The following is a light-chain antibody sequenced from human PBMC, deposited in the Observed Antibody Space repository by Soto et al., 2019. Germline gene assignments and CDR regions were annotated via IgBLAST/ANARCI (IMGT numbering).Light chain of an antibody. Sequence: DIQMTQSRSTLSASVGDRVTITCRASQSISGSLAWYQQKPGKAPKLLIYEASNLKSGVPSRFSGSRSGTEYTLPISSLQPDDSASYYCQQYNGYWTFGQGTRVEIK. CDR1: QSISGS. CDR3: QQYNGYWT. V-gene: IGKV1-5*03. CDR2: EAS. J-gene: IGKJ1*01.